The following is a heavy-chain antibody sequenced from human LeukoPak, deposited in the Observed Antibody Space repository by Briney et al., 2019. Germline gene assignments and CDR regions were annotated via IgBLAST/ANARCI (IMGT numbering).Heavy chain of an antibody. CDR2: IYYSGST. CDR1: GGSISSYY. Sequence: SETLSLTCTVSGGSISSYYWSWIRQPPGKGLEWIGYIYYSGSTNYNPSLKSRVTISVDTSKNQFSLKLSSVTAADTAVYYCARDQPGNDFWSGSNWFDPWGQGTLVTVSS. D-gene: IGHD3-3*01. V-gene: IGHV4-59*01. CDR3: ARDQPGNDFWSGSNWFDP. J-gene: IGHJ5*02.